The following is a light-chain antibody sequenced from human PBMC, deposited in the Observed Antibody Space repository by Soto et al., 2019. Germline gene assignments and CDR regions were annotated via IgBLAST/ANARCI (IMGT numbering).Light chain of an antibody. Sequence: DIRRTQSSLSLSALSVDTVTVTCRASQSVSGWLAWYQQKPGEAPKLLIFDASTLESGVPSRFSGFGSGTEFTLTISSLEPEDVAVYYCHKRRNWPLITFGQGTRLEIK. CDR2: DAS. CDR3: HKRRNWPLIT. CDR1: QSVSGW. V-gene: IGKV1-5*01. J-gene: IGKJ5*01.